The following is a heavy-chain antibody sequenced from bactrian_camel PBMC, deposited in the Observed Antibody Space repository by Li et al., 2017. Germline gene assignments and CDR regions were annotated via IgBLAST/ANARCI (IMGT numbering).Heavy chain of an antibody. CDR3: AITPYCAIGSCSGGYCSLPVNY. CDR2: IDDDGST. D-gene: IGHD2*01. Sequence: QVQLVESGGGSVQAGGSLRLSCAAADTYTYYCLGWFRQTPGKERKGVATIDDDGSTTYADSVKGRFTISQDNVANTLYLQMNNLASEDTAMYYCAITPYCAIGSCSGGYCSLPVNYSGRGTQVTVS. J-gene: IGHJ4*01. V-gene: IGHV3S53*01. CDR1: DTYTYYC.